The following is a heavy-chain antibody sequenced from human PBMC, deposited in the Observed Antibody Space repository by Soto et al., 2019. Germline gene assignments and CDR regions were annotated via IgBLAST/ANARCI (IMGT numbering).Heavy chain of an antibody. CDR1: GGTFSSYA. CDR2: IIPIFGTA. Sequence: QVQLVQSGAEVKKPGSSVKVSCKASGGTFSSYAISWVRQAPGQGLEWMGGIIPIFGTANYAQKFQGRVTITADESTSTAYMELSSLRSEDTAVYYCARKGRYYGSELDAFDIWGQGTMVTVSS. CDR3: ARKGRYYGSELDAFDI. J-gene: IGHJ3*02. V-gene: IGHV1-69*01. D-gene: IGHD3-10*01.